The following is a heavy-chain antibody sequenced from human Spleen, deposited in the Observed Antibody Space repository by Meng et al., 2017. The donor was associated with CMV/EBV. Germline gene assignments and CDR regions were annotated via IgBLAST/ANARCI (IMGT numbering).Heavy chain of an antibody. CDR2: INPKSGGT. V-gene: IGHV1-2*02. CDR3: ARALHSPYYDSSGYHDY. Sequence: YTFTDYFIHWVRQAPGQGLEWMGWINPKSGGTNYAQKFQGRVTMTRDTSIGTVYMDVRRMNSDDTAVYYCARALHSPYYDSSGYHDYWGQGTPVTVSS. J-gene: IGHJ4*02. CDR1: YTFTDYF. D-gene: IGHD3-22*01.